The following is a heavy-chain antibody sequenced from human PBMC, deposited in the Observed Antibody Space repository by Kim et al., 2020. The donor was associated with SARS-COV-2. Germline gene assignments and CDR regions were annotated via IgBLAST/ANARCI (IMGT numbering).Heavy chain of an antibody. CDR1: GFTFSSYS. Sequence: GGSLRLSCAASGFTFSSYSMNWVRQAPGKGLEWVSSISSSSSYIYYADSVKGRFTISRDNAKNSLYLQMNSLRAEDTAVYYCARGPYYDFWSGYYTGRGQGDAFDIWGQGTMVTVSS. CDR3: ARGPYYDFWSGYYTGRGQGDAFDI. V-gene: IGHV3-21*01. D-gene: IGHD3-3*01. J-gene: IGHJ3*02. CDR2: ISSSSSYI.